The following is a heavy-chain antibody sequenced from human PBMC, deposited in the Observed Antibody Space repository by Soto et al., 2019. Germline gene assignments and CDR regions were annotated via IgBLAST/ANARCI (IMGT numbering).Heavy chain of an antibody. J-gene: IGHJ6*03. CDR2: IYSGGDT. Sequence: QLVESRGDLVLPGGSLRLSCAASGFTVSSNFMSWVRQAPGKGLEWLSVIYSGGDTYYADSVKGRFTISRHTSDNTLYLQMNRLRAEDTAVYYCARPAWGLWFGYMDVWGKGTTVTVSS. CDR1: GFTVSSNF. V-gene: IGHV3-53*04. CDR3: ARPAWGLWFGYMDV. D-gene: IGHD3-10*01.